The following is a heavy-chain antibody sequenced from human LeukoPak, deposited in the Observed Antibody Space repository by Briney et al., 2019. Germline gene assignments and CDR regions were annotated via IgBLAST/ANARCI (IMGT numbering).Heavy chain of an antibody. V-gene: IGHV3-21*01. CDR2: ISSSSGNT. CDR3: VRGDGRDY. Sequence: GGSLRLSCAASGFTFSSSTMNWVRQAPGKGLEWVSSISSSSGNTHYADSVKGRFTISRDNAKNSLYMQMNSLRAEDTAVYYCVRGDGRDYWGQGTLVTVSS. CDR1: GFTFSSST. J-gene: IGHJ4*02. D-gene: IGHD5-24*01.